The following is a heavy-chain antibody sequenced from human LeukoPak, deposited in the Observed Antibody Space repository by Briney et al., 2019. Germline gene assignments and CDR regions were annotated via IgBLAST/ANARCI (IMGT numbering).Heavy chain of an antibody. D-gene: IGHD2-21*01. CDR3: AREEVTHIVVVIATYFDY. V-gene: IGHV3-7*01. CDR2: IKQDGSEK. CDR1: GFTFGSYW. Sequence: GGSLRLSCAASGFTFGSYWMSWVRQAPGKGLEWVANIKQDGSEKYYVDSVKGRFTISRDNAKNSLYLQMNSLRAEDTAVYYCAREEVTHIVVVIATYFDYWGQGTLVTVSS. J-gene: IGHJ4*02.